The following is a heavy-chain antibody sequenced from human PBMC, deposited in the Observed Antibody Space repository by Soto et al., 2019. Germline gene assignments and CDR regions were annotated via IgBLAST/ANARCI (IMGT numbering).Heavy chain of an antibody. Sequence: EVQLLESGGGLVQPGGSLSLSWAASGFTFSSSAMSWVRQAPGKGLDWVSAISGNGDTTYYADSVKGRFTISRDISKNTLYLQMNSLRAEDTAVYYCAKIRGYDLGRTTFQHWGQGTLVTVSS. CDR1: GFTFSSSA. CDR3: AKIRGYDLGRTTFQH. V-gene: IGHV3-23*01. J-gene: IGHJ1*01. D-gene: IGHD5-12*01. CDR2: ISGNGDTT.